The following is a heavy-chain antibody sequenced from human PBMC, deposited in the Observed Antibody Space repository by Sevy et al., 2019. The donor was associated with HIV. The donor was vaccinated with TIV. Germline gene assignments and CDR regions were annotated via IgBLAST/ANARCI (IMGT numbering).Heavy chain of an antibody. CDR2: IIPIFGTE. D-gene: IGHD3-3*01. V-gene: IGHV1-69*13. CDR3: ATPYDFWSGWTASRDVDV. Sequence: ASVKVSCKASGGTFSSYAISWVRQAPGQGLEWMGGIIPIFGTENYAQKFQGRVTITADESTSTAYIELSSLRSEDTALYYGATPYDFWSGWTASRDVDVWGQGTTVTVSS. J-gene: IGHJ6*02. CDR1: GGTFSSYA.